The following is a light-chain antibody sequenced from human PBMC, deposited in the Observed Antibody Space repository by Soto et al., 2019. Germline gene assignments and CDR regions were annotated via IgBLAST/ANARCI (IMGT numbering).Light chain of an antibody. CDR1: QVINNY. J-gene: IGKJ5*01. CDR3: QQYDGLPIT. Sequence: DIQMTQSPSSLSSSVGDRVTITCQATQVINNYLNWYQQKPGKAPNLLIYRASQLEKGVPSRFSGSGSGTDFTFTITSLQPEDVATYYFQQYDGLPITFGQGTRLEIK. V-gene: IGKV1-33*01. CDR2: RAS.